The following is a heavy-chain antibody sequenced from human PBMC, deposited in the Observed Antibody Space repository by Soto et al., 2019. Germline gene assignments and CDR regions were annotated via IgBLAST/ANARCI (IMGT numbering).Heavy chain of an antibody. J-gene: IGHJ6*02. Sequence: GASVKVSCKACGYTFTSYAMHRVRQAPGQRLEWMGWINAGNGNTKYSQKFQGRVTITRDTSASTAYMELSSLRSEDTAVYYCASMDTDYYYYYGMDVWGQGTTVTVSS. CDR1: GYTFTSYA. CDR2: INAGNGNT. V-gene: IGHV1-3*01. D-gene: IGHD5-18*01. CDR3: ASMDTDYYYYYGMDV.